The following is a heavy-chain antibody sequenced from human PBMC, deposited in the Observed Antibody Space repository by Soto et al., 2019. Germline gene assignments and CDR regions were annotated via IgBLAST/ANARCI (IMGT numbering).Heavy chain of an antibody. J-gene: IGHJ5*02. CDR1: GFDFNTYG. CDR2: ISFDGGNQ. V-gene: IGHV3-30*18. Sequence: QVQLVQSGGGVVQPGRSLRLSGAASGFDFNTYGLHWVRQAPGKGLEWVAGISFDGGNQYYADSVKGRFTISRDKSNNTRYLQMNSLGAEDTATYYCAKDSSVTAAGSGGWFDPWGQGTLVIVSS. D-gene: IGHD6-13*01. CDR3: AKDSSVTAAGSGGWFDP.